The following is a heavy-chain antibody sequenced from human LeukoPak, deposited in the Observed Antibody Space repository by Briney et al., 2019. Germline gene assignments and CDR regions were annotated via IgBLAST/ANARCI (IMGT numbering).Heavy chain of an antibody. V-gene: IGHV3-15*04. J-gene: IGHJ4*02. CDR2: IESKTDGGTT. D-gene: IGHD1-14*01. CDR1: GFTFSNAW. CDR3: TTDTGWIDY. Sequence: GGSLRLSCAASGFTFSNAWMSWVRQAPGKGLEWVGRIESKTDGGTTDYSAPVKGRFTISRDDSKNTLFLQMNSLKTEDTAVYYCTTDTGWIDYWGKGTLVTVSS.